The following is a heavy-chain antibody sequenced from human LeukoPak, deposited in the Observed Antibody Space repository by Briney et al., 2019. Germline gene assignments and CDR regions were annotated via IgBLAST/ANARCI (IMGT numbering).Heavy chain of an antibody. CDR2: IRYDGSNK. D-gene: IGHD3-10*01. CDR3: ARDSVLLWFGDLPYYFDI. Sequence: GGSLRLSCAASGYTFSSCGMHWVRQAPGKGLEWVAFIRYDGSNKYYADSVKGRFTISRDNSKNTLYLQMSSLRAEDTAVYYCARDSVLLWFGDLPYYFDIWGQGTLVTVSS. J-gene: IGHJ4*02. CDR1: GYTFSSCG. V-gene: IGHV3-30*02.